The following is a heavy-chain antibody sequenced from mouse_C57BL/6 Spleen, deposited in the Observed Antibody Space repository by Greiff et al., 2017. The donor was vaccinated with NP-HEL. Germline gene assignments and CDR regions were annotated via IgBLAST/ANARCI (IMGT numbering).Heavy chain of an antibody. CDR1: GYSITSGYD. J-gene: IGHJ4*01. CDR2: ISYSGST. CDR3: ARFDDYYAMDY. Sequence: EVKLVESGPGMVKPSQSLSLTCTVTGYSITSGYDWHWIRHFPGNKLEWMGYISYSGSTNYNPSLKSRISITHDTSKNHFFLTLNSVTTEDTATYYCARFDDYYAMDYWGQGTSVTVSS. V-gene: IGHV3-1*01.